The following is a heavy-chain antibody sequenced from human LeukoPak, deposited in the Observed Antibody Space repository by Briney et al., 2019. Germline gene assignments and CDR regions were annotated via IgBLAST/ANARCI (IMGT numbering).Heavy chain of an antibody. CDR3: ARFSGWYLHYFDY. J-gene: IGHJ4*02. V-gene: IGHV1-2*02. CDR1: GYSFTGYY. CDR2: INPNSGGT. Sequence: ASVKVSCKASGYSFTGYYVHWVRQAPGQGLEWMGWINPNSGGTNFAQKFQGRVTMTRDTSIGTDYMELGRLTSDDTAVYYCARFSGWYLHYFDYWGQGTLVTVSS. D-gene: IGHD6-19*01.